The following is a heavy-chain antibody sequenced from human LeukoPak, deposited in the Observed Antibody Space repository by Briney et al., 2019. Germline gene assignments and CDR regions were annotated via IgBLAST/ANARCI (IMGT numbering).Heavy chain of an antibody. Sequence: GGALRLSCAASGFTLSSDYMSWVRQAPGKGLEWVSSISSSSSYIYYADSVKGRFTISRDNAKNSLYLQMNSLRAEDTAVYYCARDRSPPRDRYYYDSSYYFDYWGQGTLVTVSS. CDR3: ARDRSPPRDRYYYDSSYYFDY. CDR1: GFTLSSDY. J-gene: IGHJ4*02. CDR2: ISSSSSYI. V-gene: IGHV3-21*01. D-gene: IGHD3-22*01.